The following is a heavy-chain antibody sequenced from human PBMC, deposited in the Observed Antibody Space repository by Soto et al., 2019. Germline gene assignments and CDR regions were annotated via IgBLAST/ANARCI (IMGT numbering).Heavy chain of an antibody. V-gene: IGHV3-30*18. CDR3: AKDRVESGMGEIDY. CDR2: ISYDGSKK. Sequence: QVQLVESGGGMVQPGRSLRLSCTASGFSFSNNGMHWVRQAPGKGLEWVAIISYDGSKKYYADSVKGRFTISRDNSKNTLFLQMNSLGVEDTAVFYCAKDRVESGMGEIDYWGQGTLVTVSS. CDR1: GFSFSNNG. J-gene: IGHJ4*02. D-gene: IGHD3-16*01.